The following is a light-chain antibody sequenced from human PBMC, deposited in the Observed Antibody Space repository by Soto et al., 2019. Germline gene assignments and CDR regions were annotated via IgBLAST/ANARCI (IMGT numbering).Light chain of an antibody. V-gene: IGKV1-5*03. Sequence: GDRVSITCRASQDISRWLAWYQQKPGKAPKLLIYKAYSLESGVTSRFSGSGSGTEFTLTITSLQPDDFATYYCQQFNSYSRTVGQGTQVEIK. CDR2: KAY. J-gene: IGKJ1*01. CDR1: QDISRW. CDR3: QQFNSYSRT.